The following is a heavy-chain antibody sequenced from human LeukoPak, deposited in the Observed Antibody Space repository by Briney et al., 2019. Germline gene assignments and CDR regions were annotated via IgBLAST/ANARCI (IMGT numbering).Heavy chain of an antibody. D-gene: IGHD1-14*01. CDR1: GFTLSSYG. CDR2: IRYDGSNK. J-gene: IGHJ4*02. CDR3: ALLITSLVAIDY. Sequence: GGSLRLSCAASGFTLSSYGMHWVRQAPGKGLEWVSFIRYDGSNKYYADSVKGRFTISRDNSKNTLYLQMNSLRAEDTAVYYCALLITSLVAIDYWGQGTLVTVSS. V-gene: IGHV3-30*02.